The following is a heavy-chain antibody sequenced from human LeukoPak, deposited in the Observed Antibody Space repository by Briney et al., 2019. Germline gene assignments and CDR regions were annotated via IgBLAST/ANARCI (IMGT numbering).Heavy chain of an antibody. CDR2: ICDSGNI. V-gene: IGHV4-59*01. J-gene: IGHJ5*02. D-gene: IGHD2-15*01. CDR1: GVSIRNYC. CDR3: ARDVLSENWFDP. Sequence: SETLSLTCTVSGVSIRNYCWNWIRQPPGKGLEWIGYICDSGNIDYKPSLKSRVTISVDTSKNQFSLKLTSATAADTAVYYCARDVLSENWFDPWGQGTLVTVSS.